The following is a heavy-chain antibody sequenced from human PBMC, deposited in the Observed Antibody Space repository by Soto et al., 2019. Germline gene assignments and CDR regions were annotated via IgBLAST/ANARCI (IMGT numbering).Heavy chain of an antibody. CDR3: ARGYYGSGSYFY. J-gene: IGHJ4*02. D-gene: IGHD3-10*01. V-gene: IGHV4-34*01. Sequence: TSETLSLTCAVYGGSFSGYYWSWIRQPPGKGLEWIGEINHSGSTNYNPSLKSRVTISVDTSKNQFSLKLSSVTAADTAVYYCARGYYGSGSYFYWGQGTLVTVSS. CDR1: GGSFSGYY. CDR2: INHSGST.